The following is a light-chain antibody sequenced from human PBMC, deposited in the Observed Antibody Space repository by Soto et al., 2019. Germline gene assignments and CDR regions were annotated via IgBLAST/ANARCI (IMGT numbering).Light chain of an antibody. CDR1: SSDVGAYNY. CDR3: SSYTGSASLV. J-gene: IGLJ2*01. V-gene: IGLV2-14*01. Sequence: QSVLTQPASVSGSPGQSITISCTGTSSDVGAYNYVSWYQQYPGKAPKLLISEVSNRPSAISYRFSGSKSGNTASLTISGLQAEDEGDYYCSSYTGSASLVFGGGTQLTVL. CDR2: EVS.